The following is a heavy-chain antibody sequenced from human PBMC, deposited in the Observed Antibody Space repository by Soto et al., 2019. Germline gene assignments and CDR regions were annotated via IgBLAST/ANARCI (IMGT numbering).Heavy chain of an antibody. D-gene: IGHD2-15*01. V-gene: IGHV1-18*04. CDR1: GYTFISHG. Sequence: QVQLVQSGVEVKKPGASVKVSCKASGYTFISHGISWVRQAPGQGLEWMGWISGKNGNTNYAQKLQGRVTLTTDTSTSTAYMELSSIRSDDTAVYYCARVSSSIVVVPDYGMDVWGQGTTVTVSS. J-gene: IGHJ6*02. CDR3: ARVSSSIVVVPDYGMDV. CDR2: ISGKNGNT.